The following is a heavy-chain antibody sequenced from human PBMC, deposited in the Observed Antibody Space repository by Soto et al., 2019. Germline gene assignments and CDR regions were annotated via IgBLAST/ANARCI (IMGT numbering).Heavy chain of an antibody. CDR2: ISYNGSNT. CDR3: AKPLLRYFDWLSYFDY. D-gene: IGHD3-9*01. J-gene: IGHJ4*02. V-gene: IGHV3-30-3*02. CDR1: GYTFRSHG. Sequence: QVQLVESGGGVVQPGTSLRLSCAASGYTFRSHGIHWVRQAPGKGLEWVALISYNGSNTYYADSVKGRFTISRDNSKNMVFLQMNSLRAEDTAVYYCAKPLLRYFDWLSYFDYWGQGSLVTVSS.